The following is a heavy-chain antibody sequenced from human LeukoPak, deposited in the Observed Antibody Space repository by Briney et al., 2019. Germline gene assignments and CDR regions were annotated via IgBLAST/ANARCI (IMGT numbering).Heavy chain of an antibody. J-gene: IGHJ4*02. CDR1: GFIFDDYA. CDR3: TKTRGYSYGYADY. CDR2: IRSKAYGGTT. Sequence: GGSLRLSCAASGFIFDDYAMSWVRQAPGKGLEWVGFIRSKAYGGTTESAASVKGRFTISRDDSKSIAYLQMNSLKTEDTVVYYCTKTRGYSYGYADYWGQGTLVTVSS. D-gene: IGHD5-18*01. V-gene: IGHV3-49*04.